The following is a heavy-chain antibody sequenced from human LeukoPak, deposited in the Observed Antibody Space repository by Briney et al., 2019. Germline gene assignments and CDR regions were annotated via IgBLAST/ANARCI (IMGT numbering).Heavy chain of an antibody. CDR3: ARDHYYDSSGFES. V-gene: IGHV4-59*01. CDR1: GGSISSYY. CDR2: IYYSGST. J-gene: IGHJ4*02. Sequence: KPSETLSLTCTVSGGSISSYYWSWIRQPPGKGLEWIGYIYYSGSTNYNPSLKSRVTISVDTSKNQFSLKLSSVTAADTAVYYGARDHYYDSSGFESWGQGTLVTVSS. D-gene: IGHD3-22*01.